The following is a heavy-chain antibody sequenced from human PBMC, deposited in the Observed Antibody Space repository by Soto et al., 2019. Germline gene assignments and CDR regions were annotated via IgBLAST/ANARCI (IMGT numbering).Heavy chain of an antibody. CDR1: GGSISSGGYY. Sequence: QVQLQESGPGLVKPSQTLSLTCTVSGGSISSGGYYWSWIRQHPGKGLEWIGYIYYSGSTYYNPSLKSRATISVDTSTTQFPLKLSSVTAADTAVYYCAASCVGCGGFNYYGMDVWGQGPTVTVS. V-gene: IGHV4-31*03. J-gene: IGHJ6*02. CDR3: AASCVGCGGFNYYGMDV. D-gene: IGHD2-21*01. CDR2: IYYSGST.